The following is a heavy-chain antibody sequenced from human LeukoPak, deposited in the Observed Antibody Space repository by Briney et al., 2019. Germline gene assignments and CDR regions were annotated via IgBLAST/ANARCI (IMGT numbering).Heavy chain of an antibody. J-gene: IGHJ6*02. D-gene: IGHD2-15*01. CDR3: ARNPIVGCSGGSCKPYYYYGMDV. Sequence: ASVTVSCKASGYTFTSYAMHWVRQAPGQRLEWMGWINAGNGNTKYSQKFQGRVTITRDTSASTAYMELSSLRSEDTAVYYCARNPIVGCSGGSCKPYYYYGMDVWGQGTTVTVSS. CDR2: INAGNGNT. V-gene: IGHV1-3*01. CDR1: GYTFTSYA.